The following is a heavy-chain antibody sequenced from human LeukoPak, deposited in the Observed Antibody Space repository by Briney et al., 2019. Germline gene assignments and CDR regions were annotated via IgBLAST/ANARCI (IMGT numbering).Heavy chain of an antibody. CDR3: AREGPSVDWGAFDI. V-gene: IGHV3-23*01. CDR2: IGGGDGGT. J-gene: IGHJ3*02. CDR1: GFTSSSYA. D-gene: IGHD3-16*01. Sequence: PGGSLRLSCAGSGFTSSSYAMSWVRQAPGKGLDWVSGIGGGDGGTYYTDSVKGRFTIFRDISKNTLYLQMNSLRAEDTAVYYCAREGPSVDWGAFDIWGPRTMVTVSS.